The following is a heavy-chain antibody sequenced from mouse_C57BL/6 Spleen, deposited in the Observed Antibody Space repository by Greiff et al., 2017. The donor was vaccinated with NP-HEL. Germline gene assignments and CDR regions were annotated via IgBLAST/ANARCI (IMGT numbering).Heavy chain of an antibody. CDR2: IWGDGGT. D-gene: IGHD2-3*01. Sequence: VMLVESGPGLVAPSQSLSITCTVSGFSLTSYGVSWVRQPPGKGLEWLGVIWGDGGTNYHSALISRLSISKDNSKSQVFLKLNSLQTDDTARYYCAKPRLNGYYGGNAMDYWGQGTSVTVSS. CDR1: GFSLTSYG. V-gene: IGHV2-3*01. J-gene: IGHJ4*01. CDR3: AKPRLNGYYGGNAMDY.